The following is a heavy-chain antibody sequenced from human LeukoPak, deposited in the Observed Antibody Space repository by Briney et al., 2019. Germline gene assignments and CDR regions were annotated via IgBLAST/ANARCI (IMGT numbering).Heavy chain of an antibody. CDR2: IYPGDSDT. CDR1: GYSFTSYW. D-gene: IGHD6-19*01. V-gene: IGHV5-51*01. J-gene: IGHJ5*02. Sequence: GESLKISCKGSGYSFTSYWIGWVRQMPGKGLEWMGIIYPGDSDTRYSPSFQGQVTISADKSISTAYLQWSSLKASDTAMYYCARLWYSSGWYGGAWFDPWGQGTLVTVSS. CDR3: ARLWYSSGWYGGAWFDP.